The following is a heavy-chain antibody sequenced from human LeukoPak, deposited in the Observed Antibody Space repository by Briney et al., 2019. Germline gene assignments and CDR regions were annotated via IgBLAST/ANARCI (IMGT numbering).Heavy chain of an antibody. CDR2: IRSKAYGGTT. CDR1: GFTFGDYA. Sequence: GGSLRLSCTASGFTFGDYAMSWVRQAPGKGLEWVGFIRSKAYGGTTEYAASVKGRFTISRDDSKSIAYLQMNSLKTEDTAVYYCTSNPLRFLEWLPSYWGQGTLVTVSS. V-gene: IGHV3-49*04. D-gene: IGHD3-3*01. J-gene: IGHJ4*02. CDR3: TSNPLRFLEWLPSY.